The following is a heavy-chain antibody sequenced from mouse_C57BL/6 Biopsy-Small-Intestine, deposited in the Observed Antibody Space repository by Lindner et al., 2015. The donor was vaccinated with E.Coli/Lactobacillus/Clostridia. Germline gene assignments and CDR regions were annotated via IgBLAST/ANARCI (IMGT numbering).Heavy chain of an antibody. D-gene: IGHD2-1*01. CDR1: GYTFTTYW. CDR2: IHPSDSDT. CDR3: AIYYGNSYWYFDV. J-gene: IGHJ1*03. V-gene: IGHV1-74*01. Sequence: VQLQESGAELVKPGASMKVSCKASGYTFTTYWMHWVKQRPGQGPEWIGRIHPSDSDTKYNQKFKGKATLTVDKSSSTAYMQLSSLTSEDSAVYHCAIYYGNSYWYFDVWGTGTTVTVSS.